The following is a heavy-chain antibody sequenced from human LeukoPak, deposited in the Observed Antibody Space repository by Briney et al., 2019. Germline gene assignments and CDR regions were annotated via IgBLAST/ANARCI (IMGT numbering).Heavy chain of an antibody. CDR1: GGSFSGYY. CDR3: ATSFYCSSTSCYSDPIFDY. D-gene: IGHD2-2*02. J-gene: IGHJ4*02. V-gene: IGHV4-59*01. CDR2: IYYSGST. Sequence: SETLSLTCAVYGGSFSGYYWSWIRQPPGKGLEWIGYIYYSGSTNYNPSLKSRVTISVDTSKNQFSLKLSSVTAADTAVYYCATSFYCSSTSCYSDPIFDYWGQGTLVTVSS.